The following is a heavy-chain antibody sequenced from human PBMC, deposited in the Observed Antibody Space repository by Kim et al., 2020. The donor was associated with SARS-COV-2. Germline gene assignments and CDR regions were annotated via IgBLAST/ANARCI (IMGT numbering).Heavy chain of an antibody. CDR1: GGSFSGYY. J-gene: IGHJ4*02. CDR2: INHSGST. CDR3: ARVDRREVDSH. Sequence: SETLSLTCAVYGGSFSGYYWSWIRQPPGKGLEWIGEINHSGSTNYNPSLKSRVTISVDTSKNQFSLKLSSVTAADTAVYYCARVDRREVDSHWGQGTLVTVSS. D-gene: IGHD5-12*01. V-gene: IGHV4-34*01.